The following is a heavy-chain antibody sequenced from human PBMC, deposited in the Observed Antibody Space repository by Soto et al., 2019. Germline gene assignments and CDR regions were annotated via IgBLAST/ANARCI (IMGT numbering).Heavy chain of an antibody. J-gene: IGHJ4*02. CDR2: ISYDGSDK. CDR3: GAGQYFSDY. CDR1: GFTFSSYG. D-gene: IGHD6-13*01. Sequence: QVQLVESGGGVVQPGRSLRLSCAASGFTFSSYGMHWVRQAPGKGLEWVALISYDGSDKYYADSVKGRFTISRDNSKNTIYLQMKSLRVEDTAVYYCGAGQYFSDYWGQGTLVTVSS. V-gene: IGHV3-30*03.